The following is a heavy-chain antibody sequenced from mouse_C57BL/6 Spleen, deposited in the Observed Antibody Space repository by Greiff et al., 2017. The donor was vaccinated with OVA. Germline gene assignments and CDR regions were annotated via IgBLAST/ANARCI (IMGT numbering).Heavy chain of an antibody. CDR1: GYTFTSYW. V-gene: IGHV1-69*01. D-gene: IGHD2-2*01. CDR3: ARWGYDGYFDV. CDR2: IDPSDSYT. J-gene: IGHJ1*03. Sequence: VQLQQPGAELVMPGASVKLSCKASGYTFTSYWMHWVKQRPGQGLEWIGEIDPSDSYTNYNQKFKGKSTLTVDKSSSTAYMQLSSLTSEDSAVYYCARWGYDGYFDVWGTGTTVTVSS.